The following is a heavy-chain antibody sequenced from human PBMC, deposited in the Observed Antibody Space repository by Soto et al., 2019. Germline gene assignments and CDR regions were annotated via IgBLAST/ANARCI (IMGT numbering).Heavy chain of an antibody. Sequence: HPGGSLRLSCATSGFTFSTYGLHWVRQALGKGLEWVAFISHDGINKYYGDSVKGRFTVSRDNTKNTLYLQMNSLRAEDTAVYFCVKNYDTGGYYQFDYWGRGTLVTVSS. CDR1: GFTFSTYG. CDR3: VKNYDTGGYYQFDY. CDR2: ISHDGINK. J-gene: IGHJ4*02. D-gene: IGHD3-22*01. V-gene: IGHV3-30*18.